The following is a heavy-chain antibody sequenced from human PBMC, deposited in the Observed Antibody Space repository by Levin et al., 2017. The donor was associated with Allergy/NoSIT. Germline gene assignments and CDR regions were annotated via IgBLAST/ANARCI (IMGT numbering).Heavy chain of an antibody. V-gene: IGHV4-38-2*01. CDR3: ARVNYYYYGMDV. J-gene: IGHJ6*02. CDR2: IYHSGST. CDR1: GYSISSGYY. Sequence: SETLSLTCAVSGYSISSGYYWGWIRQPPGKGLEWIGSIYHSGSTYYNPSLKSRVTISVDTSKNQFSLKLSSVTAADTAVYYCARVNYYYYGMDVWGQGTTVTVSS.